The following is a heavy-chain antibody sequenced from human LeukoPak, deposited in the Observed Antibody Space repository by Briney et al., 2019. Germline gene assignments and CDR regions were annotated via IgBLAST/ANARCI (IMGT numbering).Heavy chain of an antibody. D-gene: IGHD5-18*01. Sequence: GGSLRLSCAASGFTFSSYWMSWVRQAPGKGLEWVANIKQDGSEKYYVDSVKGRFTISRDNAKNSLYLQMNSLRAEDTAVYYCARARGGYSYGLRGIYYYHYMDVWGKGTTVTISS. J-gene: IGHJ6*03. V-gene: IGHV3-7*01. CDR1: GFTFSSYW. CDR2: IKQDGSEK. CDR3: ARARGGYSYGLRGIYYYHYMDV.